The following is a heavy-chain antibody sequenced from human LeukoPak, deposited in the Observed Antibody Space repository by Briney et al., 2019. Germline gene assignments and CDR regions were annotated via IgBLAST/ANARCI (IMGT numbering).Heavy chain of an antibody. J-gene: IGHJ6*03. CDR3: ARVLVVPAALHKTTYYMDV. Sequence: PSETLSLTCTVSGGSISSYYWSWIRQPAGKGLEWIGRIYTSGSTNYNPSLKSRVTMSVDTSKNQFSLKLSSVTAADTAVYYCARVLVVPAALHKTTYYMDVWGKGTTVTVSS. D-gene: IGHD2-2*01. V-gene: IGHV4-4*07. CDR2: IYTSGST. CDR1: GGSISSYY.